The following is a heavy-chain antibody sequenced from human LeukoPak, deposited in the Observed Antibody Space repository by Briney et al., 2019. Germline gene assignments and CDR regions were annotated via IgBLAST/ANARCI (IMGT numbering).Heavy chain of an antibody. V-gene: IGHV3-30*18. Sequence: SGGSLRLSCAASGFTFSSYGMHWVRQAPGKGLEWVAVISYDGSNKYYADSVKGRFTISRDNSKNTLYLQMNSLRAEDTAVYYCAKPPRGVVQFDYWGQGTLVTVSS. D-gene: IGHD3-10*01. CDR3: AKPPRGVVQFDY. J-gene: IGHJ4*02. CDR2: ISYDGSNK. CDR1: GFTFSSYG.